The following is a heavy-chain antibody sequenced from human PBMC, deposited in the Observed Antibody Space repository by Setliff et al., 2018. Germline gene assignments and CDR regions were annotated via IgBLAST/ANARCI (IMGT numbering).Heavy chain of an antibody. V-gene: IGHV3-64*02. CDR2: ISSDGSRT. CDR3: ATWDGGTTAFDM. CDR1: GLSFSTSA. J-gene: IGHJ3*02. D-gene: IGHD1-26*01. Sequence: PGGSLRLSCVASGLSFSTSAMHWVRQAPGKELEYVSAISSDGSRTYYGDSVKGRFIISRDNSKNSLYLQMGSLRAEDMAIYYCATWDGGTTAFDMWGQGTMVTVSS.